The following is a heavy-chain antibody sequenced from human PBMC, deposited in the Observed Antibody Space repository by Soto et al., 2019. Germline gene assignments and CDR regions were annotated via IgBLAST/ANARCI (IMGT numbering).Heavy chain of an antibody. D-gene: IGHD3-10*01. Sequence: HVQLVQSGTEVKKPGASVRVSCMVSGYPFTTYYIHWVRQAPGQGLGWMGWIDPRSGGTVYEQKFQGRVTMTRDTSISTVYMDLSGLTSDDTALYYCATDDYGIFPYWGQGSLVTVSS. CDR1: GYPFTTYY. J-gene: IGHJ4*02. CDR2: IDPRSGGT. CDR3: ATDDYGIFPY. V-gene: IGHV1-2*02.